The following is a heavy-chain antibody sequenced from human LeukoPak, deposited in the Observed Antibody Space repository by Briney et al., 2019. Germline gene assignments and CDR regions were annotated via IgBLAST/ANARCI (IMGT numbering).Heavy chain of an antibody. CDR2: ISSSSSYI. D-gene: IGHD6-6*01. V-gene: IGHV3-21*01. CDR3: ARDSGSEIIAARIFDY. Sequence: PGGSLRLSCAASGFTFSSYSMNWVRQAPGKRVEWVSSISSSSSYIYYADSVKGRFTISRGNAKNSLYLQMNSLRAEDTAVYYCARDSGSEIIAARIFDYWGQGTLVTVSS. J-gene: IGHJ4*02. CDR1: GFTFSSYS.